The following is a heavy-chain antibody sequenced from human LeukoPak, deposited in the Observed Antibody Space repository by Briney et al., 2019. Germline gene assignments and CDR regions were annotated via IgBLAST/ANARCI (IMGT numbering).Heavy chain of an antibody. J-gene: IGHJ6*03. V-gene: IGHV3-7*01. Sequence: GGSLRLSCAASGFTFSSYGMSWVRQAPGKGLEWVANIKQDGSEKYYVDSVKGRFTISRDNAKNSLYLQMNSLRAEDTAVYYCARDRVAVAGTLVNYYYYYMDVWGKGTTVTVSS. CDR1: GFTFSSYG. D-gene: IGHD6-19*01. CDR2: IKQDGSEK. CDR3: ARDRVAVAGTLVNYYYYYMDV.